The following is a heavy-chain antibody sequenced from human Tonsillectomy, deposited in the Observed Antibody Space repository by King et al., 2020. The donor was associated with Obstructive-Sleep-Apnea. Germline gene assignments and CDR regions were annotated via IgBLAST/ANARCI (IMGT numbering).Heavy chain of an antibody. V-gene: IGHV3-30*02. Sequence: VQLVESGGGVVQPGRSLRLSCAASGFTFSSYGMHWVRQAPGTGLEWVAFIGYDGSNKYYTDSVKGRFTISRDNSKNTLYLQMNSLRAEDTAVYYCAKGSYCSSSRCYFHYYGMDVWGQGTTVTVSS. CDR2: IGYDGSNK. D-gene: IGHD2-2*01. CDR3: AKGSYCSSSRCYFHYYGMDV. CDR1: GFTFSSYG. J-gene: IGHJ6*02.